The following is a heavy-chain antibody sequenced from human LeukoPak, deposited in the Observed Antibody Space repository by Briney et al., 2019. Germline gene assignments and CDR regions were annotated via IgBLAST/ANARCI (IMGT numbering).Heavy chain of an antibody. Sequence: GGSLRLSCAASGFTFRSYSMNWVRQAPGKGLEWVSSISSSSSYIYYADSVKGRFTISRDNAKNSLYLQMNSLRAEDTAVYYCARSGPRETPTGYWGQGTLVTVSS. V-gene: IGHV3-21*01. D-gene: IGHD1-1*01. CDR1: GFTFRSYS. CDR2: ISSSSSYI. J-gene: IGHJ4*02. CDR3: ARSGPRETPTGY.